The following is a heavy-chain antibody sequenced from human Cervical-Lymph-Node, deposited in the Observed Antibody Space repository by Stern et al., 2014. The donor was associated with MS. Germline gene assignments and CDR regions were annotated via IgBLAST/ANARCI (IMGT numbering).Heavy chain of an antibody. V-gene: IGHV4-31*03. CDR3: ARVSYDFWSGYYVFDY. CDR1: GGSISSGGYY. J-gene: IGHJ4*02. CDR2: IYYSWST. Sequence: QVQLQESGPGLVKPSQTLSLTCTVSGGSISSGGYYWSWIRQHPGKGLEWIGYIYYSWSTYYNPSLKSRVTISVDSSKNQFSLKLSSVTAADTAVYYCARVSYDFWSGYYVFDYWGQGTLVTVSS. D-gene: IGHD3-3*01.